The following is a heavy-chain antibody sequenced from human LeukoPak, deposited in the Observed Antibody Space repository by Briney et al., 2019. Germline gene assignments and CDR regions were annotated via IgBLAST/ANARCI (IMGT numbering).Heavy chain of an antibody. J-gene: IGHJ4*02. V-gene: IGHV1-69*05. Sequence: SVKVSCKASGGTFSSYAISWVRQAPGQGLEWMGRIIPIFGTANYAQKFHGRVTITTDESTSTAYMELSSLRSEDTAVYYCARTIYCGGDCYSYFDYWGQGTLVTVSS. CDR3: ARTIYCGGDCYSYFDY. CDR1: GGTFSSYA. CDR2: IIPIFGTA. D-gene: IGHD2-21*02.